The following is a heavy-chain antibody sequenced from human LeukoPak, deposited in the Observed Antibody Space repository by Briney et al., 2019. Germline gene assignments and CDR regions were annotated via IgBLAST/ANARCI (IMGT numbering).Heavy chain of an antibody. CDR2: INHSGST. Sequence: PSETLSLTCAVYGGSFSGYYWSWIRQPPGKGLEWIGEINHSGSTNYNPSLKSRVTISVDTSKNQFSLKLSSVTAADTAVYYCARGLRIVVVVAATVWFDPWGQGTLVTVSS. CDR1: GGSFSGYY. V-gene: IGHV4-34*01. J-gene: IGHJ5*02. D-gene: IGHD2-15*01. CDR3: ARGLRIVVVVAATVWFDP.